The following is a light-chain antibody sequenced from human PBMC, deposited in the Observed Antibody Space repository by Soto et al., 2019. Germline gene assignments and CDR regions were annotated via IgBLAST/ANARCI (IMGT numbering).Light chain of an antibody. Sequence: EIVLTHSTATLSLSPGERATLSCSASQSVSSYLAWYQQKPGQAPRLLIYDASNRATGIPARFSGSGSGTDFTLTISSLEPEDFAVYYCQQRSNWPLYTFGQGTKLEIK. CDR2: DAS. J-gene: IGKJ2*01. CDR3: QQRSNWPLYT. CDR1: QSVSSY. V-gene: IGKV3-11*01.